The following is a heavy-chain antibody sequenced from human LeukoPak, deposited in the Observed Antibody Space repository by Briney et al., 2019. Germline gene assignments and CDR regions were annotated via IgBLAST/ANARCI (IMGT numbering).Heavy chain of an antibody. V-gene: IGHV3-15*01. D-gene: IGHD4-11*01. J-gene: IGHJ4*02. Sequence: GGSLRLSCAASGFTLSNAWMSWVRQAPGKGLELVGRIRSKTDGGTTDFAAFVKGRFTISRDDSKNTLYLQMDSLKTEDTAVYYCTTASTYSLFNCWGQGTLVTVSS. CDR2: IRSKTDGGTT. CDR1: GFTLSNAW. CDR3: TTASTYSLFNC.